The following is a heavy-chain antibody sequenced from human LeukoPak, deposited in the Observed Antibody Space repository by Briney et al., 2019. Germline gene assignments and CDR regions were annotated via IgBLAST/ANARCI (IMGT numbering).Heavy chain of an antibody. CDR1: SGSFSGYY. J-gene: IGHJ6*03. V-gene: IGHV4-34*01. CDR2: INHSGST. D-gene: IGHD3-22*01. Sequence: SETLSLTCAVYSGSFSGYYWSWIRQPPGKGLEWIGEINHSGSTNYNPSLKSRVTISVDTSKNQFSLKLSSVTAADTAVYYCARGSRFTMIVVVKGSYYMDVWGKGTTVTVSS. CDR3: ARGSRFTMIVVVKGSYYMDV.